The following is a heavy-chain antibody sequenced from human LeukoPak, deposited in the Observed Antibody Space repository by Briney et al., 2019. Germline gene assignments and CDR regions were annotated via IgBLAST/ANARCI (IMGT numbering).Heavy chain of an antibody. CDR2: IDYSGTT. V-gene: IGHV4-39*07. CDR3: ARDVLFNDSSLYRTRLFDY. Sequence: SETLSLTCTVSGGSISSSGYYWGWIRQPPGKGLEWIGNIDYSGTTYNNPSLQSRVTISVDTSKNQFSLKMNSVTAADTAVYYCARDVLFNDSSLYRTRLFDYWGQGTLVTVSS. CDR1: GGSISSSGYY. D-gene: IGHD3-22*01. J-gene: IGHJ4*02.